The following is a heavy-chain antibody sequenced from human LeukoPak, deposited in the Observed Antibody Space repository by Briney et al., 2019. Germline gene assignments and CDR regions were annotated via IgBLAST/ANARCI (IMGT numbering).Heavy chain of an antibody. V-gene: IGHV3-7*03. Sequence: GGSLRLSCAASGFTFSNYWMSWVRQAPGKGLEWVANIKEDGSEKNYVDSVKGRFTISRDNAKNSLYLQMNSLRAEDTAVYYCARDYMILGQWKDWGQGTLVTVSS. J-gene: IGHJ4*02. CDR2: IKEDGSEK. CDR3: ARDYMILGQWKD. CDR1: GFTFSNYW. D-gene: IGHD3/OR15-3a*01.